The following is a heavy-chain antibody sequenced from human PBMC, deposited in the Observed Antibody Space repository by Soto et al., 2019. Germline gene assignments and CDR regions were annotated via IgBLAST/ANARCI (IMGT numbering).Heavy chain of an antibody. V-gene: IGHV1-18*01. CDR1: GYTFTSYG. CDR2: ISAYNGNT. CDR3: ARDYDILTGYYSPPSDL. Sequence: QVQLVQSGAEVKKPGASVKVSCKASGYTFTSYGISWVRQAPGQGLEWMGWISAYNGNTNYAQKLQGRVTMTTDTATSTAYMELRSLRSDDTAVYYCARDYDILTGYYSPPSDLWGRGTLVTVSS. J-gene: IGHJ2*01. D-gene: IGHD3-9*01.